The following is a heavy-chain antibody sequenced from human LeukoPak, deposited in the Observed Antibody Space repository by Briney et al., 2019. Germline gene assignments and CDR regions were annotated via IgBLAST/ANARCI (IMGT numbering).Heavy chain of an antibody. CDR1: GGSISSYY. D-gene: IGHD3-9*01. CDR3: ARDFFVILTGYSYYYGMDV. Sequence: PSESLSLTCTVSGGSISSYYWSWIRQPPGKGLEWIGYIYYSGSTNYNPSPKSRVTISVDTSMYQFSLKLSSVTAADTAVYYCARDFFVILTGYSYYYGMDVWGQGTTVTVSS. J-gene: IGHJ6*02. CDR2: IYYSGST. V-gene: IGHV4-59*01.